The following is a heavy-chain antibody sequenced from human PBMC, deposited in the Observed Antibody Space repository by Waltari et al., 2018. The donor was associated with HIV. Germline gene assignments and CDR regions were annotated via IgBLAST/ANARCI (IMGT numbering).Heavy chain of an antibody. V-gene: IGHV1-69*13. CDR1: GGTFSSYA. D-gene: IGHD2-15*01. CDR3: ARGRHCSGGSCYFFDY. CDR2: IIPIFGAA. Sequence: QVQLVQSGAEVKKPGSSVKVSCKASGGTFSSYAISWVRQAPGQGLEWMGGIIPIFGAANYEQKFQGRVTITADESTSTAYMELSSLRSEDTAVYYCARGRHCSGGSCYFFDYWGQGTLVTVSS. J-gene: IGHJ4*02.